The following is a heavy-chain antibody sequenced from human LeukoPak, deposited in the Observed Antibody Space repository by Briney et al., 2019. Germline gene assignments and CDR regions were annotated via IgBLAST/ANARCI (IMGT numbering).Heavy chain of an antibody. Sequence: SETLSLTYTVSGADISAYYWSWVRQPAGKRLEWIGIMYTSGTTDYNPSLESRLTISVDRSKNQLSLKLTSVTAADTAVYYCAGRDFWGQGTLVTVSS. J-gene: IGHJ4*02. CDR3: AGRDF. CDR2: MYTSGTT. D-gene: IGHD1-26*01. V-gene: IGHV4-4*07. CDR1: GADISAYY.